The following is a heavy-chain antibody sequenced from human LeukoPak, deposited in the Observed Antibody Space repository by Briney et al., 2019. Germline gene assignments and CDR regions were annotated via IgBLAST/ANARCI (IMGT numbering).Heavy chain of an antibody. V-gene: IGHV3-20*04. CDR1: GFTFDDYG. CDR3: ARVSGSYYDGYYFDY. Sequence: GGSLRLSCAASGFTFDDYGRSWVRQAPGKGLEWVSGINWNGGSTGYADSVKGRFTISRDNAKNSLYLQMNSLRAEDTALYYCARVSGSYYDGYYFDYWGQGTLVTVSS. CDR2: INWNGGST. D-gene: IGHD1-26*01. J-gene: IGHJ4*02.